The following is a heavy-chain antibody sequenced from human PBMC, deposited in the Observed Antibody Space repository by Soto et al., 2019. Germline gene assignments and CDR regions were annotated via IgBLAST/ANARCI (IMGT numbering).Heavy chain of an antibody. CDR3: ARDPTKYSSSWYPPLDY. D-gene: IGHD6-13*01. J-gene: IGHJ4*02. CDR2: INPSGGST. V-gene: IGHV1-46*01. CDR1: GYTFTSYY. Sequence: GASVKVSCKASGYTFTSYYMHWLRQAPGQGLEWMGIINPSGGSTSYAQKFQGRVTMTRDTSTSTAYMELSSLRSEDTAVYYCARDPTKYSSSWYPPLDYCGQGTLVTVSS.